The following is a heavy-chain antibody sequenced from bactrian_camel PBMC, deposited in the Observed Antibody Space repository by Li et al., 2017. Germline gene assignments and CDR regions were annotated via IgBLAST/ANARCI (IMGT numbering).Heavy chain of an antibody. Sequence: HVQLVESGGGSVQTGGSLKLSCGLSGYTETTYCMGWFRQVPGKGREGVAAIDSDGRTSYVDSVKGRFTISKDNAKNTLYLQMNSLKPEDTATYYCAADPTNGRVSGGYCYARDDEDPFWGLGTQVTVS. D-gene: IGHD2*01. CDR2: IDSDGRT. J-gene: IGHJ4*01. CDR3: AADPTNGRVSGGYCYARDDEDPF. V-gene: IGHV3S9*01. CDR1: GYTETTYC.